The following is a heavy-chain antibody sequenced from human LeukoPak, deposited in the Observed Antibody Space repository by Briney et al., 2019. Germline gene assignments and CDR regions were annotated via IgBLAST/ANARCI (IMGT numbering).Heavy chain of an antibody. CDR2: INHSGST. J-gene: IGHJ3*02. CDR3: ARALGPNDAFDI. V-gene: IGHV4-34*01. D-gene: IGHD7-27*01. CDR1: GGSFSGYY. Sequence: SETLSLTCAVYGGSFSGYYWSWIRQPPGKGLEWIGEINHSGSTNYNPSLKSRVTISVDTSKNQFSLKLSSVTAADTAVYYCARALGPNDAFDIWGQGTMVTVSS.